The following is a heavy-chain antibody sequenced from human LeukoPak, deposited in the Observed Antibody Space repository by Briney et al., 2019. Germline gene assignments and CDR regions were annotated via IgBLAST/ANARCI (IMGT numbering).Heavy chain of an antibody. CDR2: IKPDGSLI. Sequence: GGSLRLSCAASGFTFSSYWMTWVRQGPGKGPEWVAHIKPDGSLIYYVDSVKGRFTISRDNAKNSLYLQMNSLRAEDTAVYYCAKWELYSGFYYIDYWGQGTLATVSS. CDR1: GFTFSSYW. D-gene: IGHD1-26*01. CDR3: AKWELYSGFYYIDY. J-gene: IGHJ4*02. V-gene: IGHV3-7*01.